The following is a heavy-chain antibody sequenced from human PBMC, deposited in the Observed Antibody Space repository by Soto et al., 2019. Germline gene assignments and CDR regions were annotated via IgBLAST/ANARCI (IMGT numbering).Heavy chain of an antibody. CDR3: ASGREGEDAGWNTGFDY. CDR1: GGTFSSYA. V-gene: IGHV1-69*12. D-gene: IGHD1-26*01. Sequence: QVQLVQSGAEVKKPGSSVKVSCKASGGTFSSYAISWVRQAPGQGLEWMGGIIPIFGTANYAQKLQGRVTITADESTSTACMDRCSLRSEDTAVYYCASGREGEDAGWNTGFDYWGQGTLVTVSS. CDR2: IIPIFGTA. J-gene: IGHJ4*02.